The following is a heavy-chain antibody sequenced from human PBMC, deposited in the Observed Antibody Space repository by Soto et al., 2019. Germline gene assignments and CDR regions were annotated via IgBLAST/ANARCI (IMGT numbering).Heavy chain of an antibody. CDR1: GGSISSGGYS. D-gene: IGHD3-22*01. CDR3: ARVRYDSSGYYAYNWFDP. CDR2: IYHSGST. V-gene: IGHV4-30-2*01. Sequence: SETLSLTCAVSGGSISSGGYSWIWIRQPPGKGLEWIGYIYHSGSTYYNPSLKSRVTISVDRSKNQFSLKLSSVTAADTAVYYCARVRYDSSGYYAYNWFDPWGQGTLVTVSS. J-gene: IGHJ5*02.